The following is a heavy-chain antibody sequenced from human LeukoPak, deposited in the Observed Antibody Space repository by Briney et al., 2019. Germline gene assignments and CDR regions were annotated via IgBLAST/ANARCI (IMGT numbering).Heavy chain of an antibody. CDR1: GDIFTGYY. D-gene: IGHD2-15*01. Sequence: GASVKVSCKASGDIFTGYYMHWVRQAPGQGLEWMGWINPNSGGTNYAQKFQGRVTITRDTSISTAYMEMSRLRSDDTAVYYCARALQDIVVVVAYDYWGQGTLVTVYS. CDR2: INPNSGGT. V-gene: IGHV1-2*02. J-gene: IGHJ4*02. CDR3: ARALQDIVVVVAYDY.